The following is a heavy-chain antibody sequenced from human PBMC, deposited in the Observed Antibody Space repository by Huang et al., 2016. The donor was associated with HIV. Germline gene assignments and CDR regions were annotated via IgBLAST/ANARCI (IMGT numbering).Heavy chain of an antibody. CDR1: GGSFSGFY. D-gene: IGHD6-13*01. J-gene: IGHJ2*01. V-gene: IGHV4-34*01. CDR3: ARGRSGIAAAVYWYFDL. CDR2: INDSVST. Sequence: QVQLQQWGAGLLKPSETLSLTCAVYGGSFSGFYWSWDRPPPGKGLEWSGEINDSVSTNYNPSLKSRVTTSLDTSKNQFSLRLSSVTAADTAVYYCARGRSGIAAAVYWYFDLWGRGTLVTVSS.